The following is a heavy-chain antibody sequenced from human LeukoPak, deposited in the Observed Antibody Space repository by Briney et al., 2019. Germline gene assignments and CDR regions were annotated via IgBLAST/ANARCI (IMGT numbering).Heavy chain of an antibody. J-gene: IGHJ5*02. CDR2: INSDGSST. V-gene: IGHV3-74*01. CDR3: ARGYGDHGRRFDP. Sequence: PGGSLRLSCAASGFTFSSYWMHWVRQAPGKGLVWVSRINSDGSSTSYADSVKGRFTISRDNAKNTLYLQMNSLRAEDTAVYYCARGYGDHGRRFDPWGQGTLVTVSS. CDR1: GFTFSSYW. D-gene: IGHD4-17*01.